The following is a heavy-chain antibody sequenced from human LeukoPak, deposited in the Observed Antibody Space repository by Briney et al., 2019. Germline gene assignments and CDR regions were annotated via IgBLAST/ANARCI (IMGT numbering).Heavy chain of an antibody. CDR1: GDSISRFY. CDR3: SREPEP. Sequence: SETLSLTCTVSGDSISRFYWSWIRQPPGKGLEFIGYVYYSGSPTYGPSLNSRVTISVDTSQNQLSLRMTSVTAADTTVYYCSREPEPWGQGTLVTVSS. CDR2: VYYSGSP. V-gene: IGHV4-59*12. J-gene: IGHJ5*02.